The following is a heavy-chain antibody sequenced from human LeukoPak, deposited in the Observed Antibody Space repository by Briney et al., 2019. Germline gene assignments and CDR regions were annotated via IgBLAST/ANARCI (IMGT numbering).Heavy chain of an antibody. CDR1: GFTFSSYS. CDR3: ATEIYYNDVLTGNKPMAI. V-gene: IGHV3-15*01. D-gene: IGHD3-9*01. J-gene: IGHJ3*02. Sequence: GGSLRLSCAASGFTFSSYSMNWVRQAPGKGLEWVGRIKSKTDGERTDYAAPVKGRFTVSRDDSENTLYLQMNSLKTEDTAVYYCATEIYYNDVLTGNKPMAIWGQGTMVTVSS. CDR2: IKSKTDGERT.